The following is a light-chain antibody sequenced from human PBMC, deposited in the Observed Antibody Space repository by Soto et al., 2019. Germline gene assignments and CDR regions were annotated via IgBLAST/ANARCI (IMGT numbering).Light chain of an antibody. V-gene: IGLV2-14*01. CDR3: SSYTSSSLDYV. CDR2: EVS. J-gene: IGLJ1*01. Sequence: QSALTQPASVSGSPGQSITISCTGTRSDVGGYNYVSWYQQHPGKAPKLMIYEVSNRPSGVSNRFSGSKSGNTASLTISGLQAEDEADYYCSSYTSSSLDYVFGTGTKLTAL. CDR1: RSDVGGYNY.